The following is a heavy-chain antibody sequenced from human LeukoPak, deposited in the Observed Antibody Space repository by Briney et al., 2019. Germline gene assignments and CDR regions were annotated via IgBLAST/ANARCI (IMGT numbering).Heavy chain of an antibody. D-gene: IGHD3-22*01. CDR2: ISGSGSST. Sequence: PGGSLRLSCVASGFIFSNYGMNWVRQAPGKGLDWVSSISGSGSSTYYAESVKGRVTISRDNSQNTLYLQMNSLRAEDTAIYCCAKDLPYYYDSSGSGDAFDIWGRGTMVTVST. J-gene: IGHJ3*02. CDR3: AKDLPYYYDSSGSGDAFDI. V-gene: IGHV3-23*01. CDR1: GFIFSNYG.